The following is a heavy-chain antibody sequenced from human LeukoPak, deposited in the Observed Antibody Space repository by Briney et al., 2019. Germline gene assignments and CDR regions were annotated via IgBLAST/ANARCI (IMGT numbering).Heavy chain of an antibody. CDR3: AREWDY. Sequence: GGSLRLSCAASGFTFSDYSMNWVRQAPGKGLEWVSYITGSSSTIYYADSVKGRFTISRDNAKKSLYLQMNSLRGEDTAVYYCAREWDYWGQGTLVTVSS. J-gene: IGHJ4*02. V-gene: IGHV3-48*01. CDR2: ITGSSSTI. CDR1: GFTFSDYS.